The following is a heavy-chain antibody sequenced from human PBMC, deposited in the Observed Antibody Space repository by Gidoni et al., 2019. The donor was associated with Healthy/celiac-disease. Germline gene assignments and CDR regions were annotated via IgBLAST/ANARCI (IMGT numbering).Heavy chain of an antibody. CDR1: GGSISSGDYY. Sequence: QVQLQESGPGLVKPSQTLSLTCPVSGGSISSGDYYWSWIRQPPGKGLEWIGYIYYSGSTYYNPSLKSRVTISVDTSKNQFSLKLSSVTAADTAVYYCARDLADIVVVPAAIKGAGYFDLWGRGTLVTVSS. CDR2: IYYSGST. CDR3: ARDLADIVVVPAAIKGAGYFDL. D-gene: IGHD2-2*01. J-gene: IGHJ2*01. V-gene: IGHV4-30-4*01.